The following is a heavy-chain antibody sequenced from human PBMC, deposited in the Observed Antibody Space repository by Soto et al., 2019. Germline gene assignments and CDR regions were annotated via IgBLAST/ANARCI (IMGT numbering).Heavy chain of an antibody. D-gene: IGHD3-10*01. CDR3: ARTVGSRANYFDY. V-gene: IGHV1-46*03. J-gene: IGHJ4*02. Sequence: QVQLVQSGAEVKKPGASVKVSCRASGYTFTSFHMHWVRQAPGQGLEWMGIINPSGGSTTYAQKFQGRVTMTSDTSTSTVYMELSSLRSEDTAMYYCARTVGSRANYFDYWGQGTLVTVSS. CDR1: GYTFTSFH. CDR2: INPSGGST.